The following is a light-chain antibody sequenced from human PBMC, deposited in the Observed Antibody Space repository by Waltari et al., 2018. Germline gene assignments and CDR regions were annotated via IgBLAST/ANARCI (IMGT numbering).Light chain of an antibody. Sequence: EIVLTQSPATLSLSPGARATLSCRASQRVSSYLGWYQQTPGQAPRRRIYAAPYRATGIPARFSGSGAGTDVTLTISSLEPEDFAVYDCQQRSDWLPHFGQGTRLEMK. CDR2: AAP. V-gene: IGKV3-11*01. J-gene: IGKJ5*01. CDR3: QQRSDWLPH. CDR1: QRVSSY.